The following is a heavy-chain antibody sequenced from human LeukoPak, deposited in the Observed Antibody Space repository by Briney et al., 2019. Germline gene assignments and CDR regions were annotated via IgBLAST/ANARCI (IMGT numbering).Heavy chain of an antibody. J-gene: IGHJ6*02. CDR3: ARVVSGSYWKYYYGMDV. D-gene: IGHD1-26*01. Sequence: GGSLRLSCAASGFTFSDHYMDWVRQAPGKGLEWVGRTRNRANSYTTEYAASVKGRFTISRDDSKNSLYLQMNSLKTEDTAVYYCARVVSGSYWKYYYGMDVWGQGTTVTVSS. V-gene: IGHV3-72*01. CDR2: TRNRANSYTT. CDR1: GFTFSDHY.